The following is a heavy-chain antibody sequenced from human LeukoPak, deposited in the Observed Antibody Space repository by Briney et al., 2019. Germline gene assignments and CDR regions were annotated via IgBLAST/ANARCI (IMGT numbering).Heavy chain of an antibody. J-gene: IGHJ4*02. D-gene: IGHD2-15*01. CDR3: ARGRRCSGGSCYSVWLY. CDR2: MNPNSGNT. CDR1: GYTFTRYD. V-gene: IGHV1-8*01. Sequence: GASVKVSCKASGYTFTRYDINWVRQATGQGREWMGWMNPNSGNTGYAQKFQGRVTMTRNTSISTAYMELSSLRSEDTAVYYCARGRRCSGGSCYSVWLYWGQGTLVTVSS.